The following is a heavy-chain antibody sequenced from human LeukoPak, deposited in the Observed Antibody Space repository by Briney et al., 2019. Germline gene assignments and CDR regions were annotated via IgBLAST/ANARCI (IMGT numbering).Heavy chain of an antibody. CDR3: ARGATLGEYYDFWSGQDPFDI. J-gene: IGHJ3*02. V-gene: IGHV3-48*03. Sequence: GGSLRLSCAASGCTFSSYEMNWVRQAPGKGLEWVSYISSSGSTIYYADSVKGRFTISRDNAKNSLYLQMNSLRAEDTAVYYCARGATLGEYYDFWSGQDPFDIWGQGTMVTVSS. D-gene: IGHD3-3*01. CDR1: GCTFSSYE. CDR2: ISSSGSTI.